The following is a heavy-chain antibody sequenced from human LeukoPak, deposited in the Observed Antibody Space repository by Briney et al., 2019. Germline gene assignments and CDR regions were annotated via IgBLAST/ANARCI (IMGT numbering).Heavy chain of an antibody. CDR1: GGSISSGDYY. CDR2: IFRSGSA. V-gene: IGHV4-30-4*08. D-gene: IGHD6-13*01. J-gene: IGHJ4*02. Sequence: SSQTLSLTCSVSGGSISSGDYYWTWIRQPPGKGLEWIGFIFRSGSAYYTPSLKNRVTISVDTSKNQFSLNLSSVTAADTAVYYCARGLGSSWYGDWGQGTLVTVSS. CDR3: ARGLGSSWYGD.